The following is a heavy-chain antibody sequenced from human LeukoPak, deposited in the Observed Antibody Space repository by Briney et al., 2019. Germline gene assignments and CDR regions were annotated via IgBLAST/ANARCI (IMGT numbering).Heavy chain of an antibody. V-gene: IGHV4-39*07. D-gene: IGHD4-17*01. CDR3: ARVRGKDYGDYGAAGFDY. J-gene: IGHJ4*02. CDR1: GGSISSSSYY. Sequence: PPETLSLTCTVSGGSISSSSYYWGWIRQPPGKGLEWIGSIYYSGSTYYNPSLKSRVTISVDTSKNQFSLKLSSVTAADTAVYYCARVRGKDYGDYGAAGFDYWGQGTLVTVSS. CDR2: IYYSGST.